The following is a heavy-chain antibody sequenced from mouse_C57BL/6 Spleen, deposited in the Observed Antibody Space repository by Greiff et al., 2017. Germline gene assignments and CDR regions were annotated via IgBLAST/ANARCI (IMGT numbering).Heavy chain of an antibody. CDR3: AREEGAYAMDY. Sequence: QFQLQQPLAELVKPGASVKLSCKASVYTFTSSWMHLVKQRPGRGLAWIGRMYPNSGGTKYNEKFKSKATLTVDKPSSTAYMQLSSLTSEDSAVYYCAREEGAYAMDYWGQGTSVTVSS. J-gene: IGHJ4*01. CDR1: VYTFTSSW. V-gene: IGHV1-72*01. CDR2: MYPNSGGT.